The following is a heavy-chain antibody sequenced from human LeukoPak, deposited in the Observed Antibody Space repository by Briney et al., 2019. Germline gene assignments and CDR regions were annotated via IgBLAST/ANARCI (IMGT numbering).Heavy chain of an antibody. CDR3: AKAVRDYDAFTGYSYYYAMDV. Sequence: GGSLRLSCAASGFSFNSYAMSWVRQAPGKGLEWVSSITDNDASTYYADSVKGRFTISRDNSMKTVYLQINSLRAEDTAVYYCAKAVRDYDAFTGYSYYYAMDVWGQGTTVTVSS. CDR1: GFSFNSYA. D-gene: IGHD3-9*01. V-gene: IGHV3-23*01. CDR2: ITDNDAST. J-gene: IGHJ6*02.